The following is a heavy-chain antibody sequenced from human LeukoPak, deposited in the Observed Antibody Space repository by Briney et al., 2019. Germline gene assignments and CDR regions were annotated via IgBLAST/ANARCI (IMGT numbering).Heavy chain of an antibody. D-gene: IGHD5-12*01. Sequence: GGSLRLSCAASGFTFSSYAMHWVRQTPGKGLEWVAVISYDGSNKYYADSVKGRFTISRDNSKNTLYLQMNSLRAEDTAVYYCARDQYSGYDTPPVDYWGQGTLVTVSS. CDR3: ARDQYSGYDTPPVDY. CDR2: ISYDGSNK. CDR1: GFTFSSYA. J-gene: IGHJ4*02. V-gene: IGHV3-30-3*01.